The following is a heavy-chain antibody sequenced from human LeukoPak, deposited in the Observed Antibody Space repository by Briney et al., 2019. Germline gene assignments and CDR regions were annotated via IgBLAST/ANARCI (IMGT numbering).Heavy chain of an antibody. V-gene: IGHV1-69*06. Sequence: SVKVSFKASGGTFSSYAISWVRQAPGQGLEWVGGMIPIFGRANYAQKFQGRVTITADKSTSTAYMELSSLRSEDTAVYYCASGRHLTGYSYDRNPQPFDYWGQGTLVTVSS. CDR1: GGTFSSYA. CDR3: ASGRHLTGYSYDRNPQPFDY. D-gene: IGHD5-18*01. CDR2: MIPIFGRA. J-gene: IGHJ4*02.